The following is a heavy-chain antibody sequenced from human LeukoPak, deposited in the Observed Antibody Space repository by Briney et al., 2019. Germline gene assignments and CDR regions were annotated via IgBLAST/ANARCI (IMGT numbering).Heavy chain of an antibody. CDR3: ARDVTIFGVVNMDV. Sequence: ASVKVSCKVSGYTLTELSMHWVRQAPGQGLEWMGWISAYNGNTNYAQKLQGRVTMTTDTSTSTAYMELRSLRSDDTAVYYCARDVTIFGVVNMDVWGKGTTVTVSS. J-gene: IGHJ6*03. D-gene: IGHD3-3*01. CDR1: GYTLTELS. CDR2: ISAYNGNT. V-gene: IGHV1-18*01.